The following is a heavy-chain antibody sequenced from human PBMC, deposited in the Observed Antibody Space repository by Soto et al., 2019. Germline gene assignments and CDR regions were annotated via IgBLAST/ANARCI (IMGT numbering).Heavy chain of an antibody. V-gene: IGHV3-23*01. Sequence: GESLKISGATSGFSCSNYAMSWVRQAPEKGLEWVSLISGSASATHYADSVKGRFTISRDNSKRTVYLQLNSLRAEDTAVYYCAKGMANTVFGVDTLFDFWGRGTLVTVSS. CDR3: AKGMANTVFGVDTLFDF. D-gene: IGHD3-3*01. J-gene: IGHJ4*02. CDR1: GFSCSNYA. CDR2: ISGSASAT.